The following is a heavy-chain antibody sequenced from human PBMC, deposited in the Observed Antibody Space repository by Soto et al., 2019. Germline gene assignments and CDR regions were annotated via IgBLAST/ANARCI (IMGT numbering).Heavy chain of an antibody. J-gene: IGHJ4*02. Sequence: SETLSLTCTVSGGSISSYYWSWIRQPPGKGLEWIGYIYYSGSTNYNPSLKSRVTISVDSTKNQFSLKLSSVVAAEAAVYYCGRGVCSSTSCYTWFDYWGQGTLVTVSS. CDR3: GRGVCSSTSCYTWFDY. CDR2: IYYSGST. D-gene: IGHD2-2*02. CDR1: GGSISSYY. V-gene: IGHV4-59*01.